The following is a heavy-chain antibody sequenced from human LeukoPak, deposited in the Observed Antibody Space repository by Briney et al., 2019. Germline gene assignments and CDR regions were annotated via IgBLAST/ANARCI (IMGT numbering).Heavy chain of an antibody. J-gene: IGHJ4*02. CDR1: GYTFTGYY. D-gene: IGHD3-22*01. V-gene: IGHV1-2*02. Sequence: ASVKVSCKASGYTFTGYYMHWVRQAPGQGLEWMGWINPNSGGTNYAQNLQGRVTMTRDTSITTAYMELSRLKSDDTAVYYCARGSDSSGYYVLHFDYWGQGTLLTVSS. CDR3: ARGSDSSGYYVLHFDY. CDR2: INPNSGGT.